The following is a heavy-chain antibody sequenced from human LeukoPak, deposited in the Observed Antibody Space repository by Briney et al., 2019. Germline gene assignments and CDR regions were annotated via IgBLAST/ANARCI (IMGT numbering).Heavy chain of an antibody. CDR3: ARGYCSCGSCYSVENWFDP. J-gene: IGHJ5*02. CDR2: INPNSGGT. D-gene: IGHD2-15*01. V-gene: IGHV1-2*06. CDR1: GYTFTGYY. Sequence: GASVKVSCKXAGYTFTGYYMFWVRQAPGQGLEWMGRINPNSGGTNYAQKFQGRVTMTRDTSISTAYMELSRLRSDDTAVYYCARGYCSCGSCYSVENWFDPWGQGTLVTVSS.